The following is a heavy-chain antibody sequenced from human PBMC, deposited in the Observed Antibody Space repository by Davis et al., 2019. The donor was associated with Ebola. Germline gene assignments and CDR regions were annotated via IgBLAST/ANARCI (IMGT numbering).Heavy chain of an antibody. V-gene: IGHV4-39*01. CDR1: GGSISSSSYY. D-gene: IGHD1-1*01. CDR3: AKRERTFDY. J-gene: IGHJ4*02. CDR2: IYYSAST. Sequence: MPGGSLRLFCTVSGGSISSSSYYWGWIRQPPGKGLEWIGSIYYSASTYYNPSLESRVSISLDTSKNQFSLKLSSVTAADTAVYYCAKRERTFDYWGQGTLVTVSS.